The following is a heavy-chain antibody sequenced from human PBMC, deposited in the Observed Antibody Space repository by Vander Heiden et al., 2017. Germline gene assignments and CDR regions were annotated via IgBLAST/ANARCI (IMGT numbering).Heavy chain of an antibody. CDR2: ISWNSVII. D-gene: IGHD1-1*01. Sequence: EVQLVESGGGVVQPGKSLRLSCAAAGCMFDDYAMHGVRQAPGKGLEWVSGISWNSVIIGYADSVKGRFTISRDNAKNSMYLQMNSLRAEDTALYYCAKDKGGPGLEDYYGMDVWG. V-gene: IGHV3-9*01. CDR1: GCMFDDYA. CDR3: AKDKGGPGLEDYYGMDV. J-gene: IGHJ6*02.